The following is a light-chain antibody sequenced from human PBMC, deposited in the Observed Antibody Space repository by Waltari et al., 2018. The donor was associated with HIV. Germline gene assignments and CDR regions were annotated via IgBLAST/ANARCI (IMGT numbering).Light chain of an antibody. J-gene: IGLJ3*02. CDR1: SSNLAAGYE. V-gene: IGLV1-40*01. CDR2: GNT. CDR3: QSYDSSLSGWV. Sequence: SVLTQPPSVSGAPGQRVTISCSGSSSNLAAGYEIHWHHQLPGTAPILLLYGNTHRPSGVPDRFAGSKSGTSASLAIAGLQAEEEADYYGQSYDSSLSGWVFGGGTKLTVV.